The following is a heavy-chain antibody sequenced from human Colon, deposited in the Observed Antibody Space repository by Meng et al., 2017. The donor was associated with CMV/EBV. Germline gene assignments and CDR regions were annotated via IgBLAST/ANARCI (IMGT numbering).Heavy chain of an antibody. Sequence: ASVKVSCKASGYTFTSYDINWVRQATGQGLEWMGWMNPNSGNTGYAQKFQGRVTITRNTSISTAYMELSSLRSEDTDVYYCARDHCSSTSCYWPYYYYYGMDVWGQGTTVTVSS. CDR2: MNPNSGNT. V-gene: IGHV1-8*03. D-gene: IGHD2-2*01. CDR1: GYTFTSYD. J-gene: IGHJ6*02. CDR3: ARDHCSSTSCYWPYYYYYGMDV.